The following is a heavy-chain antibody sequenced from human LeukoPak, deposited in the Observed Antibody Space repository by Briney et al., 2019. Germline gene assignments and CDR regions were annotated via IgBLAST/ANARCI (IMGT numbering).Heavy chain of an antibody. CDR1: GGSFRSYY. D-gene: IGHD5-18*01. V-gene: IGHV4-59*07. CDR2: IYYSGNP. CDR3: ASQRGYAYGFDS. J-gene: IGHJ4*02. Sequence: NPSDTLSLTCTVSGGSFRSYYWTWIRQTPGKGLEWIGHIYYSGNPTYNPSLKSRFTISVDPSKNQVALKVRSVTTEDTAVYYCASQRGYAYGFDSWGQGTRVTVSP.